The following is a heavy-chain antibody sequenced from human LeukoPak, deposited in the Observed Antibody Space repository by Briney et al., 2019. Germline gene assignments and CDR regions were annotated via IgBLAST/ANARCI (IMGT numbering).Heavy chain of an antibody. CDR1: GYTLSGLF. CDR2: INPNSGGT. Sequence: GSVKGSCKASGYTLSGLFMHRGRQGPGQGVGGMGWINPNSGGTNYAQKFQGRVTMTGDTSISTAYMELSRLRSDDTAVYYCARNIVVVPAPYYYGMDVWGQGTTVTVSS. CDR3: ARNIVVVPAPYYYGMDV. V-gene: IGHV1-2*02. J-gene: IGHJ6*02. D-gene: IGHD2-2*01.